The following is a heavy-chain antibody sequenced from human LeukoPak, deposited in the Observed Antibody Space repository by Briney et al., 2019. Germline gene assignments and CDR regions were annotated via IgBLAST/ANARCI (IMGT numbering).Heavy chain of an antibody. CDR3: ARQDRGYAIDY. J-gene: IGHJ4*02. V-gene: IGHV3-23*01. D-gene: IGHD1-1*01. Sequence: GGSLRLSCAASGFAFNEAWMNWVRQAPGKGLEWVSAISGSDGSTYYADSVKGRFTISRDNSKNTLYLQMNSLRAEDTAVYYCARQDRGYAIDYWGQGTLVTVSS. CDR1: GFAFNEAW. CDR2: ISGSDGST.